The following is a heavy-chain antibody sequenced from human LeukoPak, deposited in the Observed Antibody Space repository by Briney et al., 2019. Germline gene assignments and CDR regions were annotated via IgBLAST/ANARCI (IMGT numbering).Heavy chain of an antibody. Sequence: GGFLRLSCAASGFTFSSYSMNWVRQAPGKGLEWVSYISSSSSTIYYADSVKGRFTISRDNAKNSLYLQMNSLRAEDTAVYYCARDRLRYSSSWYSIFDYWGQGTLVTVSS. V-gene: IGHV3-48*01. CDR3: ARDRLRYSSSWYSIFDY. CDR1: GFTFSSYS. D-gene: IGHD6-13*01. CDR2: ISSSSSTI. J-gene: IGHJ4*02.